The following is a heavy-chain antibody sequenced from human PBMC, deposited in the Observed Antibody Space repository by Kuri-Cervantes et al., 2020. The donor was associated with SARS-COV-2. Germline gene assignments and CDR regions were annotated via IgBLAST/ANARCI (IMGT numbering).Heavy chain of an antibody. J-gene: IGHJ6*03. CDR2: IYYSGST. D-gene: IGHD3-16*01. V-gene: IGHV4-39*07. CDR1: GGSISSSSYY. Sequence: SETLSLTCTVSGGSISSSSYYWGWIRQPPGKGLEWIGSIYYSGSTYYNPSLKSRVTIPVDTSKNQFSLKLSSVTAADTAVYYCARDLWGSPGYMDVWGKGPRSPSP. CDR3: ARDLWGSPGYMDV.